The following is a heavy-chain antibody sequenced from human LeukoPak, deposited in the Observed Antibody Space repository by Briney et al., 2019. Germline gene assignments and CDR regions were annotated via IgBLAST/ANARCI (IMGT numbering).Heavy chain of an antibody. CDR3: ARDPSNTSGYYVYHDY. V-gene: IGHV1-18*01. D-gene: IGHD6-19*01. CDR1: GYTFSKYG. Sequence: ASVKVSCKASGYTFSKYGISWVRQASGQGLEWMGWISWYNGDTRYAQKFQGRVTMTKDTSTSTVHMELRSLRSDDTAVYYCARDPSNTSGYYVYHDYWGQGALVTVSS. CDR2: ISWYNGDT. J-gene: IGHJ4*02.